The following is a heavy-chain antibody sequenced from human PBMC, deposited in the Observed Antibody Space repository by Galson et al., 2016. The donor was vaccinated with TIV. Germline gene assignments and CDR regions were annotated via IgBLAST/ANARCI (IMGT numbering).Heavy chain of an antibody. CDR2: IYYRGST. Sequence: GASITSGGNYWSWIRQHPGKGLEWIGYIYYRGSTYYNPSLKSRVTISIDTSKNQFSLKLSSVTAADTAIYYCARDVTLDYWGQGTLVTVSS. CDR3: ARDVTLDY. V-gene: IGHV4-31*02. J-gene: IGHJ4*02. CDR1: GASITSGGNY. D-gene: IGHD4-23*01.